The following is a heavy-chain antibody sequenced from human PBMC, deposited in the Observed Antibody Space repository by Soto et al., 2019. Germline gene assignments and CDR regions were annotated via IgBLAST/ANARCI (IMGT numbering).Heavy chain of an antibody. V-gene: IGHV4-59*01. Sequence: SETLSLTCTVSGGSISSYYWSWIRQPPGKGLEWIGYIYYSGSTNYNPSLKSRVTISVDTSKNQFSLKLSSVTAADTAVYYCARGDDYIWGSYRYTVYFDYWGQGTLVTVSS. D-gene: IGHD3-16*02. CDR3: ARGDDYIWGSYRYTVYFDY. J-gene: IGHJ4*02. CDR1: GGSISSYY. CDR2: IYYSGST.